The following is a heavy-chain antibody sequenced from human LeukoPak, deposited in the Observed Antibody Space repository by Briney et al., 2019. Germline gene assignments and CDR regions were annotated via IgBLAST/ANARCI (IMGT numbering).Heavy chain of an antibody. Sequence: SETLSLTCTVSGGSISSSSYYWGWIRQPPGKGLEWIGSLYYSGSTKYNPSLKSRVTISVDRSKNQFSLKLSSVTAADTAVYYCAGNSDPVYYFDYWGQGTLVTVSS. CDR1: GGSISSSSYY. J-gene: IGHJ4*02. CDR2: LYYSGST. CDR3: AGNSDPVYYFDY. D-gene: IGHD5-12*01. V-gene: IGHV4-39*07.